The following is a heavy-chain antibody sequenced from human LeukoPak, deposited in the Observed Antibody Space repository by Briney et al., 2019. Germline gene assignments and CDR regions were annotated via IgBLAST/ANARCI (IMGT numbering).Heavy chain of an antibody. D-gene: IGHD2-8*01. Sequence: PGGSLRLSCSASGFTFSSYAMHWVRQAPGKGLEYVSAISSNGGSTHYADSVKGRFTISRDNSKNTLYLQMNSLRAEDTAVYYCAREGGAGGTIDYWGQGTLVTVSS. CDR2: ISSNGGST. CDR3: AREGGAGGTIDY. V-gene: IGHV3-64*04. CDR1: GFTFSSYA. J-gene: IGHJ4*02.